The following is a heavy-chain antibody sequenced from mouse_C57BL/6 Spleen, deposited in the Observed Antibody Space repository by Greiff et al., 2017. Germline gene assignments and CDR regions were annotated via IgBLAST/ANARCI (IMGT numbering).Heavy chain of an antibody. CDR1: GYAFSSSW. CDR3: ARGRYDYGYAMDY. CDR2: IYPGDGDT. D-gene: IGHD2-4*01. Sequence: QVQLKQPGPELVKPGASVKISCKASGYAFSSSWMNWVKQRPGKGLEWIGRIYPGDGDTNYNGKFKGKATLTADKSSSTAYMQLSSLTSEDSAVYFCARGRYDYGYAMDYWGQGTSVTVSS. V-gene: IGHV1-82*01. J-gene: IGHJ4*01.